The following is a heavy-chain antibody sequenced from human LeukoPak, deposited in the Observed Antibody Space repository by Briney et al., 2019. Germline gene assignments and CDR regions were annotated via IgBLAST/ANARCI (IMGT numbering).Heavy chain of an antibody. CDR3: AKRGDVIRVILVGFHKEAYYFDS. J-gene: IGHJ4*02. CDR2: IRDSGGRT. Sequence: GGSLRLSCAVSGITLSNYGMSWVRQAPGKGLEWVAGIRDSGGRTNYADSVKGRFTISRDNPKNTLYLQMNSLRAEDTAVYFCAKRGDVIRVILVGFHKEAYYFDSWGQGALVTVSS. D-gene: IGHD3-22*01. V-gene: IGHV3-23*01. CDR1: GITLSNYG.